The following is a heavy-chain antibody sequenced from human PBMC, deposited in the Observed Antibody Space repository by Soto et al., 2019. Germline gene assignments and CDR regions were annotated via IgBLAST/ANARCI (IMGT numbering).Heavy chain of an antibody. CDR1: GFTFSSYA. CDR3: AKGRCSTSCYIDYYYYYGMDV. CDR2: ISGSGGST. D-gene: IGHD2-2*02. J-gene: IGHJ6*02. V-gene: IGHV3-23*01. Sequence: GGSLRLSCAASGFTFSSYAMSWVRQAPGKGLEWVSAISGSGGSTYYVDSVKGRFTISRDNSKNTLYLQMNSLRAEDTAVYYCAKGRCSTSCYIDYYYYYGMDVWGQGTTVTVSS.